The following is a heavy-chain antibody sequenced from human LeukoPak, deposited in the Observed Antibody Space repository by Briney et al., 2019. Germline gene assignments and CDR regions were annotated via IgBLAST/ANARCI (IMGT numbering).Heavy chain of an antibody. V-gene: IGHV3-33*06. J-gene: IGHJ3*02. Sequence: PGRSLRLSCAASGFTFSSYGMHWVRQAPGKGLEWVAVIWYDGSNKYYADSVKGRFTISRDNSKNTLYLQMNSLRAEDTAAYYCAKDLRAARPEDAFDIWGQGTMVTVSS. CDR2: IWYDGSNK. D-gene: IGHD6-6*01. CDR1: GFTFSSYG. CDR3: AKDLRAARPEDAFDI.